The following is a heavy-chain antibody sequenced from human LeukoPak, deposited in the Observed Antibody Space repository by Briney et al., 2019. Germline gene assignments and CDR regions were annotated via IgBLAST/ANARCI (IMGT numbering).Heavy chain of an antibody. CDR2: ISGSGGST. J-gene: IGHJ4*02. CDR1: GFTFSSYA. Sequence: PGGSLRLSCAASGFTFSSYAMSWVRQAPGKGLEWVSAISGSGGSTYYADSVKGRFTISRDNSKNTLYLQMNSLRAEDTAVYYCAKRIDSGYDFLSPGFDYWGQGTLVTVSS. CDR3: AKRIDSGYDFLSPGFDY. V-gene: IGHV3-23*01. D-gene: IGHD5-12*01.